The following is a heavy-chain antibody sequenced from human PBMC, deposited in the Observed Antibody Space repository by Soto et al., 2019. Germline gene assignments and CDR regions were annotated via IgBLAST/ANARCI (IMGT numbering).Heavy chain of an antibody. J-gene: IGHJ3*02. CDR2: IYSSGST. D-gene: IGHD1-1*01. Sequence: QVQLQESGPGLVKPSQTLSLTCTVSGGSISSGGYYWTWIRQHPGKGLEWIGFIYSSGSTYYNPSLKSRVSMAVDTSKNQFSLKLSSLTAADTAVYFCAREHNWNDAPYDAFHIWGQGTMVTVSS. V-gene: IGHV4-31*03. CDR1: GGSISSGGYY. CDR3: AREHNWNDAPYDAFHI.